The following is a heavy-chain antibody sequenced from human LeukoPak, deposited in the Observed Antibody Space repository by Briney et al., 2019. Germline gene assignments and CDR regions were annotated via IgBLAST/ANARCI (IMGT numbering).Heavy chain of an antibody. V-gene: IGHV4-59*01. J-gene: IGHJ5*02. CDR1: GGSISSYY. Sequence: PSETLSLTCTVSGGSISSYYWSWIRQPPGKGLEWIGYIYYGGSTNYNPSLKSRVTISVDTSKNQFSLKLSSVTAADTAVYYCARVWDGYNYGYNWFDPGAREPWSPSPQ. CDR3: ARVWDGYNYGYNWFDP. CDR2: IYYGGST. D-gene: IGHD5-24*01.